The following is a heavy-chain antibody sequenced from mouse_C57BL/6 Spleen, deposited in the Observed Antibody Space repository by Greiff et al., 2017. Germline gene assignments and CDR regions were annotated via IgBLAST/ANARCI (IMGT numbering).Heavy chain of an antibody. CDR1: GYAFSSSW. D-gene: IGHD1-1*01. CDR3: ARESSPYWFFDY. CDR2: IYPGDGDT. Sequence: QVQLQQSGPELVKPGASVKISCKASGYAFSSSWMNWVKQRPGKGLEWIGRIYPGDGDTNYNGKFKGKATLTADKSSSTAYMQLSSLTSEDSAVYFCARESSPYWFFDYWGHGTTLTVSS. J-gene: IGHJ2*01. V-gene: IGHV1-82*01.